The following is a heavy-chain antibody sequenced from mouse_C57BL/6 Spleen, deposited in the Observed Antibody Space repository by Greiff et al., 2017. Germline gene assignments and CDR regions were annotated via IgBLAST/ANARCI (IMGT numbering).Heavy chain of an antibody. V-gene: IGHV5-4*01. CDR1: GFTFSSYA. D-gene: IGHD1-1*01. J-gene: IGHJ4*01. CDR2: ISDGGSYT. Sequence: EVQLVESGGGLVKPGGSLKLSCAASGFTFSSYAMSWVRQTPEKRLEWVATISDGGSYTYYPDNVKGRITISRDNAKNHLYLQMSHLKSEDTAMYYCAREGTTVVARYAMDYWGQGTSVTVSS. CDR3: AREGTTVVARYAMDY.